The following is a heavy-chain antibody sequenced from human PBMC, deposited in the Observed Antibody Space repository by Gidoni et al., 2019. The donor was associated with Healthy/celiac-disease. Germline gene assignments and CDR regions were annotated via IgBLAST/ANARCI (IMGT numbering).Heavy chain of an antibody. CDR3: AKGIVVVVAATAFDY. J-gene: IGHJ4*02. CDR2: ISWNSGSI. CDR1: GFNFDDYA. D-gene: IGHD2-15*01. V-gene: IGHV3-9*01. Sequence: EVQLVESGGGLVQPGRSLRLSCAASGFNFDDYAMHWVRQAPGKGLEWVSGISWNSGSIGYADSVKGRFTISRDNAKDSLYLKMNSLRAEDTALYYCAKGIVVVVAATAFDYWGQGTLVTVSS.